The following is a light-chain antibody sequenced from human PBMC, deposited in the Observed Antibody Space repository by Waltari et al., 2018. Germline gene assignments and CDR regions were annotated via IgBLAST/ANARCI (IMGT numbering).Light chain of an antibody. Sequence: QPALTQPASVSGSPGQSITISCTGTNSEGTNYALVHWYQQHTGKAPKVLIYEVTKRPSGISNRFSGSKSGNTASLTISGLQADDEADYYCCSYAGRNTLVFGGGTKVTVL. CDR2: EVT. V-gene: IGLV2-23*02. J-gene: IGLJ2*01. CDR3: CSYAGRNTLV. CDR1: NSEGTNYAL.